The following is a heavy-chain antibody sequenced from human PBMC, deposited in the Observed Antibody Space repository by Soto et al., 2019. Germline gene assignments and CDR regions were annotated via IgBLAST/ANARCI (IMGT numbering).Heavy chain of an antibody. CDR1: GFTFSSYS. J-gene: IGHJ5*02. Sequence: VQLVESGGGLVQPGGSLRLSCAASGFTFSSYSMNWVRQAPGKGLEWVSYISSSSSTIYYADSVKGRFTISRDNAKNSLYLQMNSLRAEDTAVYYCARDLGDSSSWYVGWFDPWGQGTLVTVSS. CDR3: ARDLGDSSSWYVGWFDP. D-gene: IGHD6-13*01. CDR2: ISSSSSTI. V-gene: IGHV3-48*01.